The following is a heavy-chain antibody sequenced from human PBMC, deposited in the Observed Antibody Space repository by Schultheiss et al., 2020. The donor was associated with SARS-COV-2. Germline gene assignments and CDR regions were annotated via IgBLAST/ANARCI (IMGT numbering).Heavy chain of an antibody. CDR1: GFTFSRHW. V-gene: IGHV3-30-3*01. CDR3: ARDGGGNSAYWYFDL. CDR2: ISYDGSNK. D-gene: IGHD4-23*01. Sequence: GESLKISCEASGFTFSRHWMGWVRQAPGKGLEWVAVISYDGSNKYYADSVKGRFTISRDNSKNTLYLQMNSLRAEDTAVYYCARDGGGNSAYWYFDLWGRGTLVTVSS. J-gene: IGHJ2*01.